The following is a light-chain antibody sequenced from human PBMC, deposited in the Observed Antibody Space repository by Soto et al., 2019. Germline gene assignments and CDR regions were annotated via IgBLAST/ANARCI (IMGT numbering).Light chain of an antibody. CDR1: QTINTG. J-gene: IGKJ1*01. CDR3: QQYNVYPWT. Sequence: DIQMTQSPSTLYASLGDRVTITCRASQTINTGLAWYPQKLEKAPNCLIYQASSLESGVPSRFSGSGSGTEFTLTISSLQPEDFATYYCQQYNVYPWTFGQGTKGEIK. CDR2: QAS. V-gene: IGKV1-5*03.